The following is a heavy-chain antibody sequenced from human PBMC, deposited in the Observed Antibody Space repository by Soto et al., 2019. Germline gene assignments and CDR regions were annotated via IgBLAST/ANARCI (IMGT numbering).Heavy chain of an antibody. CDR1: GYSITAGGYY. CDR2: FYSSGSI. Sequence: SETLSLTCFVSGYSITAGGYYWSWIRHHPGKGLEWIGSFYSSGSIIYNPSLRSRVSISGDTSSNQFSMSLTSVTAADTARCYCARMYSSGSGWFHPWGQGTLVTVSS. CDR3: ARMYSSGSGWFHP. J-gene: IGHJ5*02. V-gene: IGHV4-31*03. D-gene: IGHD6-19*01.